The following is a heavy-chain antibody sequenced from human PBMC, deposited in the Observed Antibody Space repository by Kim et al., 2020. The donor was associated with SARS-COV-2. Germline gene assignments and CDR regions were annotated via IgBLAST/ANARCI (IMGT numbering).Heavy chain of an antibody. CDR2: ISSSGSTI. CDR3: ARHGPYYDFWSGYLAY. V-gene: IGHV3-11*01. D-gene: IGHD3-3*01. J-gene: IGHJ4*02. Sequence: GGSLRLSCAASGFTFSDYYMSWIRQAPGKGLEWVSYISSSGSTIYYAYSVKGRFTISRDNAKNSLYLQMNSLRAEDTAVYYCARHGPYYDFWSGYLAYWGQGTLVTVSS. CDR1: GFTFSDYY.